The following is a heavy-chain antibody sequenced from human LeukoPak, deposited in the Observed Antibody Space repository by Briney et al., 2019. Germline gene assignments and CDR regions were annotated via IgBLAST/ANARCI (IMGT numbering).Heavy chain of an antibody. CDR2: IYHSGST. CDR1: GGSISSSNW. Sequence: SETLSLTCAVSGGSISSSNWWSWVRQPPGKGLEWIGEIYHSGSTNYNPSLKSRVTISVDKSKNQFPLKLSSVTAADTAVYYCARRDDFWTRAVYGMDVWGQGTTVTVSS. D-gene: IGHD3-3*01. J-gene: IGHJ6*02. V-gene: IGHV4-4*02. CDR3: ARRDDFWTRAVYGMDV.